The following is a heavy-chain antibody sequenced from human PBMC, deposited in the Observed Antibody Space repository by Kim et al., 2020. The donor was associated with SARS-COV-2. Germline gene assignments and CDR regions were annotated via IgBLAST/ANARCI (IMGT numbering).Heavy chain of an antibody. D-gene: IGHD3-9*01. CDR2: ISYDGSKR. CDR1: GFTFSIFG. CDR3: AKKGGYFDWAQAYD. Sequence: GGSLRLSCAASGFTFSIFGMHWVRQAPGKGLEWVAVISYDGSKRYYADSVKGRFTISRDDSKNTLYLQMNSLRTEDTALYYCAKKGGYFDWAQAYDWGQG. J-gene: IGHJ1*01. V-gene: IGHV3-30*18.